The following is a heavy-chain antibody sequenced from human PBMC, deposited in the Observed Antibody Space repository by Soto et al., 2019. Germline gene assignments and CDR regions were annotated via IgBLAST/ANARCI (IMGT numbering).Heavy chain of an antibody. Sequence: SETLSLTCTVSGGSTSSDNYWSWIRQPPGKGLEWIGHIYYSGNTDYNPSLKSRLAISIDTSKNQFSLKLSSVTAADTAVYFCAREGGESSDGLYYFDSWGQGSLVT. CDR3: AREGGESSDGLYYFDS. J-gene: IGHJ4*02. D-gene: IGHD3-16*01. CDR1: GGSTSSDNY. V-gene: IGHV4-30-4*01. CDR2: IYYSGNT.